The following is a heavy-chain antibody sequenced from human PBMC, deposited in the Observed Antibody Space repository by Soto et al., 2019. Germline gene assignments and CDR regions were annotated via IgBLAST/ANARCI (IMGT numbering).Heavy chain of an antibody. CDR3: ARHTVLGIAAAGDFDY. CDR2: IYYSGST. J-gene: IGHJ4*02. V-gene: IGHV4-39*01. CDR1: GGSISSSSYY. Sequence: QLQLQESGPGLVKPSETLSLTCTVSGGSISSSSYYWGWIRQPPGKGLEWIGSIYYSGSTYYNPSLKSRVTISVDTSKNQFSLKLSSVTAADTAVYYCARHTVLGIAAAGDFDYWGQGTLVTVSS. D-gene: IGHD6-13*01.